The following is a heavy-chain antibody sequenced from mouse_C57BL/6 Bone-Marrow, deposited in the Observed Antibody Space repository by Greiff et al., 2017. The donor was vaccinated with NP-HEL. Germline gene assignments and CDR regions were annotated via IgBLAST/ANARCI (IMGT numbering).Heavy chain of an antibody. CDR1: GYTFTDYE. Sequence: VQVVESGAELVRPGASVTLSCKASGYTFTDYEMHWVKQTPVHGLEWIGAIDPETGGTAYNQKFKGKAILTADKSSSTAYMELRSLTSEDSAVYYCTDGSSYPYFDYWGQGTTLTVSS. CDR2: IDPETGGT. J-gene: IGHJ2*01. V-gene: IGHV1-15*01. D-gene: IGHD1-1*01. CDR3: TDGSSYPYFDY.